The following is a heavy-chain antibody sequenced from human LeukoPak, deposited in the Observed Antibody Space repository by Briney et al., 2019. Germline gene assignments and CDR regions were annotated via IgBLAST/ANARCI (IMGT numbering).Heavy chain of an antibody. D-gene: IGHD5-18*01. Sequence: SETLSLTCAVYGGPFSGYYWSWIRQPPGKGLEWIGEINHSGSTNYNPSLKSRVTISVDTSKNQFSLKLSSVTAADTAVYYCARHPGGYSYGFLDYWGQGTLVTVSS. CDR2: INHSGST. V-gene: IGHV4-34*01. J-gene: IGHJ4*02. CDR3: ARHPGGYSYGFLDY. CDR1: GGPFSGYY.